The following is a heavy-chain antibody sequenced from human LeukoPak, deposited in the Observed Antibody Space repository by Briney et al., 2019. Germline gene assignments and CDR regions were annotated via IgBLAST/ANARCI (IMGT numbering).Heavy chain of an antibody. D-gene: IGHD6-19*01. Sequence: SETLSLTCTVSGGSISGFYWGWIRQPPGRGLEWIGFIYYSGSANYNPSLKSRVTMSVDMSKNHFSLELSSVTAADTAFYYCARDRDSSGWFDYWGQGALVTVSS. CDR3: ARDRDSSGWFDY. J-gene: IGHJ4*02. CDR2: IYYSGSA. V-gene: IGHV4-59*01. CDR1: GGSISGFY.